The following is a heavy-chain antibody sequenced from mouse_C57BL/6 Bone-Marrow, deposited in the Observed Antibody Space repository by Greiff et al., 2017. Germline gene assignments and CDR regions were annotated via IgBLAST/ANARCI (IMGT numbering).Heavy chain of an antibody. CDR1: GFTFSSYA. CDR2: LSDGGSYT. V-gene: IGHV5-4*03. CDR3: ARGVITTSFAY. Sequence: EVKLVESGGGLVKPGGSLKLSCAASGFTFSSYAMSWVRQTPEKRLEWVATLSDGGSYTYYPDNVKGRFTISRDNAKNNLYLQMSHLKSEDTAMYYCARGVITTSFAYWGQGTLVTVSA. D-gene: IGHD2-4*01. J-gene: IGHJ3*01.